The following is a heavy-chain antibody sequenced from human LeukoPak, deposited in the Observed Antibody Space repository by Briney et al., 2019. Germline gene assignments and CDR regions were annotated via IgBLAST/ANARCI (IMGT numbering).Heavy chain of an antibody. CDR3: ARDIKTGTTPFDY. J-gene: IGHJ4*02. CDR1: GFTFSSYS. D-gene: IGHD1-7*01. CDR2: ISSSSSYI. V-gene: IGHV3-21*01. Sequence: GGSLRLSCAASGFTFSSYSMNWVRQAPGKGLEWVSSISSSSSYIYYADSVKGRFTISRDNAKNSLYLQMNSLRAEDTAVYYCARDIKTGTTPFDYWGQGTLVTVSP.